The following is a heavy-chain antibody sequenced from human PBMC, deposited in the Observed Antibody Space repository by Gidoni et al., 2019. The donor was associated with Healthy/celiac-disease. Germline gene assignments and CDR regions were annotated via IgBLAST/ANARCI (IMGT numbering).Heavy chain of an antibody. CDR2: IIPIFGTA. CDR3: ARARAPLGYCSSTSCYAILDY. D-gene: IGHD2-2*01. CDR1: GGTFSSYA. Sequence: QVQLVQSGAEVKKPGSSVKVSCKASGGTFSSYAISWVRQAPGQGLEWMGGIIPIFGTANYAQKFQGRVTITADESTSTAYMELSSLRSEDTAVYYCARARAPLGYCSSTSCYAILDYWGQGTLVTVSS. V-gene: IGHV1-69*01. J-gene: IGHJ4*02.